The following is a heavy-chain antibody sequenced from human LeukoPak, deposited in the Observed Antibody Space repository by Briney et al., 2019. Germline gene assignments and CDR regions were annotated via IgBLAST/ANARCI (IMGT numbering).Heavy chain of an antibody. CDR2: INSDGINT. V-gene: IGHV3-74*01. CDR3: AKDRCSNGVGCYYYYMDV. Sequence: GGSLRLSCAASGFTFSNYWMHWVRQAPGKGLVWVSRINSDGINTSYADSVKGRFTISRDNAKNTLNLQMNSLRAEDTAVYYCAKDRCSNGVGCYYYYMDVWGKGTTVTISS. J-gene: IGHJ6*03. D-gene: IGHD2-8*01. CDR1: GFTFSNYW.